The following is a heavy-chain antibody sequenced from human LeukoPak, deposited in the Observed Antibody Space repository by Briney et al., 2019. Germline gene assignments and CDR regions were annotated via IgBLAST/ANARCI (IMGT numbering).Heavy chain of an antibody. CDR1: GYTFTGYY. Sequence: ASVKVSCKASGYTFTGYYMHWVRQAPGQGLEWMGWINPNSGGTNYAQKFQGRVTMTRDTSISTAYMELGRLRSDDTAVYYCARDLYYYDSSGYTWGQGTLVTVSS. D-gene: IGHD3-22*01. J-gene: IGHJ5*02. CDR3: ARDLYYYDSSGYT. V-gene: IGHV1-2*02. CDR2: INPNSGGT.